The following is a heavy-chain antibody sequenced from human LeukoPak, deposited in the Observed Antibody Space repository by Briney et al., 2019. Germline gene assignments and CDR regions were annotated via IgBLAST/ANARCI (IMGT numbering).Heavy chain of an antibody. D-gene: IGHD3-3*01. Sequence: GASVKVSCKTSGYTFTSYGISWVRQAPGRGLEWMGWISAYNGNTNYAQKLQGRVTMTTDTSTSTAYMELRSLRSDDTAVYYCARDGYDFWSGYDAFDIWGQGTMVTVSS. CDR3: ARDGYDFWSGYDAFDI. V-gene: IGHV1-18*01. CDR2: ISAYNGNT. CDR1: GYTFTSYG. J-gene: IGHJ3*02.